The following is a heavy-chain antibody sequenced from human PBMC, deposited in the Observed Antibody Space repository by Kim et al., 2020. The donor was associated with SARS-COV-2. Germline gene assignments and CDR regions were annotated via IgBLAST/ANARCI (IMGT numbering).Heavy chain of an antibody. CDR1: GGSISSSNW. J-gene: IGHJ5*02. V-gene: IGHV4-4*02. CDR2: IYHSGST. D-gene: IGHD3-16*02. Sequence: SETLSRTCAVSGGSISSSNWWSWVRQPPGKGLEWIGEIYHSGSTNYNPSLKSRVNISVDKSKNQFSLKLSSVTAADTAVYYCARGTRELSGGGNWFDPWGQGTLVTVSS. CDR3: ARGTRELSGGGNWFDP.